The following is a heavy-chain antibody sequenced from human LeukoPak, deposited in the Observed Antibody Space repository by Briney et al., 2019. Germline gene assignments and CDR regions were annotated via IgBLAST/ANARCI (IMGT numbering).Heavy chain of an antibody. J-gene: IGHJ4*02. Sequence: PSETLSLTCTVSDYSISSGYYWGWIRQPPGKGLEWTGSIFQSGHTYYSPSLKSRVTISVDTSNNRFSLSLSAVTAADTAVYYCARGRYSYGSRRYYFDYWGQGTLVTVSS. CDR2: IFQSGHT. CDR3: ARGRYSYGSRRYYFDY. D-gene: IGHD5-18*01. CDR1: DYSISSGYY. V-gene: IGHV4-38-2*02.